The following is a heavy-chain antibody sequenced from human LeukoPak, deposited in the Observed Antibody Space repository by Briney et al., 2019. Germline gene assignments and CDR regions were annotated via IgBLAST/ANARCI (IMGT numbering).Heavy chain of an antibody. D-gene: IGHD2-15*01. J-gene: IGHJ6*02. V-gene: IGHV4-59*10. Sequence: SETLSLTCAVYGGSFSGYYWSWIRQPPGKGLEWIGRIYTSGSTNYNPSLKSRVTMSVDTSKNQFSLKLSSVTAADTAVYYCAREHCSGGSCYYPYYYGMDVWGQGTTVTVSS. CDR1: GGSFSGYY. CDR3: AREHCSGGSCYYPYYYGMDV. CDR2: IYTSGST.